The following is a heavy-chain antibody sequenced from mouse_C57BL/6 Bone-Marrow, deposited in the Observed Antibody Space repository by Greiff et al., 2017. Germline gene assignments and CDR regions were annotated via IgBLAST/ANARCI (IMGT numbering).Heavy chain of an antibody. CDR2: ISSGGSYT. D-gene: IGHD2-1*01. CDR1: GFTFSSYG. Sequence: EVNLVESGGDLVKPGGSLKLSCAASGFTFSSYGMSWVRQTPDKRLEWVATISSGGSYTYYPDSVQGRFTISRDNAKNTLYLQMSSLKSEDTAMYYCARQGRSCNYVYWGQGTTLTVSS. J-gene: IGHJ2*01. CDR3: ARQGRSCNYVY. V-gene: IGHV5-6*01.